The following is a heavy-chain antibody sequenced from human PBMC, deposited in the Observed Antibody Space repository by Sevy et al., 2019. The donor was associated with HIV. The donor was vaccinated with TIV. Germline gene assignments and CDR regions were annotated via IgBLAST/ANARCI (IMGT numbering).Heavy chain of an antibody. CDR1: GFTFSNYA. J-gene: IGHJ6*02. CDR3: ARRPDLGEIIPTGVMDV. Sequence: GGSLRLSCAASGFTFSNYAISWVRQAPGKGLEWVSVISSSGGTTYYAGSVEDRFTISRDNSKNTLYLQMSRLRAEDTAIYYCARRPDLGEIIPTGVMDVWGRGTTVTVSS. CDR2: ISSSGGTT. V-gene: IGHV3-23*01. D-gene: IGHD3-3*01.